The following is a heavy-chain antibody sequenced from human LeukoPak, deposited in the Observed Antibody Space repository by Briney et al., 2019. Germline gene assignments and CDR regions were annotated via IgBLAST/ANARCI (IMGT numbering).Heavy chain of an antibody. D-gene: IGHD3-10*01. CDR3: ARGWVRGVMDA. J-gene: IGHJ6*02. Sequence: PGGSLRLSCVGSGFTFGAYGMSWVRQAPGKGLEWVSGISGGGGKTYYADSVKGRFTISRDNAKNSLYLQMNSLRAEDTAVYYCARGWVRGVMDAWGQGTTVTVSS. V-gene: IGHV3-23*01. CDR1: GFTFGAYG. CDR2: ISGGGGKT.